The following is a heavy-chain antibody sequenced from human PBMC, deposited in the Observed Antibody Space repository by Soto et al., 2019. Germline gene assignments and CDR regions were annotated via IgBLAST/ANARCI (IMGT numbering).Heavy chain of an antibody. J-gene: IGHJ4*02. V-gene: IGHV3-53*01. Sequence: EVQLVESGGGLIQPGGSLRLSCAVSGFTVSNNYMSWVRQAPGKGLEGVSVIYSGGYTAYGDSVKGRFTISRDNSKNTLYTQINSLGAGGPGVFCGGTYRGGGGYWGQGTLVTVSS. CDR1: GFTVSNNY. D-gene: IGHD3-10*01. CDR2: IYSGGYT. CDR3: GTYRGGGGY.